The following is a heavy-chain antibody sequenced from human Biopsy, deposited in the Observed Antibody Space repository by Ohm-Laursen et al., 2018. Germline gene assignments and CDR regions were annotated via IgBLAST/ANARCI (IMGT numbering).Heavy chain of an antibody. CDR2: IYYSGNT. CDR1: GGSISDSTYH. J-gene: IGHJ4*02. Sequence: GTLSLTRTVSGGSISDSTYHWGWIRQSPGKGLEWIGNIYYSGNTDYSPSLKSRVSISVDTSNNQFSLKLRSVTAADTAVYYCARQVDFWSGYVDYWGQGTLVAVSS. D-gene: IGHD3-3*01. V-gene: IGHV4-39*01. CDR3: ARQVDFWSGYVDY.